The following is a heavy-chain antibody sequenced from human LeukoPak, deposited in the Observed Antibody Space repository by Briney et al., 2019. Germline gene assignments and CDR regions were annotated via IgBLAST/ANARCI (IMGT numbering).Heavy chain of an antibody. CDR1: GGSFSVYY. D-gene: IGHD5-12*01. J-gene: IGHJ6*02. Sequence: SETLSLTCAVYGGSFSVYYWSWIRQPPGKGLEWIGEINHSGSTNYNPSLKSRVTISVDTSKNQFSLKLSSVTAADTAVYYCASSKKGATSYYYYYGMDVWGQGTTVTVSS. CDR3: ASSKKGATSYYYYYGMDV. V-gene: IGHV4-34*01. CDR2: INHSGST.